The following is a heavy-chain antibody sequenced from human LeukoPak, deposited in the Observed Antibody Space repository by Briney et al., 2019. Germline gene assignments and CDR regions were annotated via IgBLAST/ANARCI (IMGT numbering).Heavy chain of an antibody. D-gene: IGHD6-6*01. J-gene: IGHJ5*02. V-gene: IGHV1-2*02. CDR1: GYAFTGYY. CDR3: ARARPASIAARIWFDP. Sequence: ASVKVSCKASGYAFTGYYMHWVRQAPGQGLEWMGWINPNSGGTNYAQKFQGRVTMTRDTSISTAYMELSRLRSDDTAVYYCARARPASIAARIWFDPWGQGTLVTVSP. CDR2: INPNSGGT.